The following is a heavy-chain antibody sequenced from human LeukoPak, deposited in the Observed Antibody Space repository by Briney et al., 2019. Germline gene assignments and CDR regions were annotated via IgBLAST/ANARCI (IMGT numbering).Heavy chain of an antibody. CDR3: ARGLGSYDSSELTWPMISF. J-gene: IGHJ4*02. D-gene: IGHD3-22*01. CDR2: INPNSGGT. CDR1: GYTFTGYY. V-gene: IGHV1-2*02. Sequence: VASVKVSCKASGYTFTGYYMHWVRQAPGQGLEWMGWINPNSGGTNYAQKFQGRVTMTRDTSISTAYMELSRLRSDDTAVYYCARGLGSYDSSELTWPMISFWGQGTLVTVSS.